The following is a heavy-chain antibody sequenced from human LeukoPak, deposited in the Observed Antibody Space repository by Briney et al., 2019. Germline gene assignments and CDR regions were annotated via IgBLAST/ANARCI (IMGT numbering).Heavy chain of an antibody. Sequence: GGSLRLSCAASGFTFSSYGMHWVRQAPGKGLEWVAAISYDGSNKYYADSVKGRFTISRDNSKNTLYLQMNSLRAEDTAVYYCAKDFRCSGGSCSDYWGQGTLVTVSS. D-gene: IGHD2-15*01. CDR2: ISYDGSNK. CDR1: GFTFSSYG. J-gene: IGHJ4*02. CDR3: AKDFRCSGGSCSDY. V-gene: IGHV3-30*18.